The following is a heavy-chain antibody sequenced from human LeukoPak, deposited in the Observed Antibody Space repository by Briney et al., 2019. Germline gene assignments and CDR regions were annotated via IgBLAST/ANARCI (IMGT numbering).Heavy chain of an antibody. CDR3: ARGRSVLRYFDPDAFDI. Sequence: GGSLRLSCAASGFTLSRFWMHWVRQAPGKGLVWVSRINTDGSDTIYADSVKGRFTISRDNAKNTLYLQMNSLRAEDTAVYYCARGRSVLRYFDPDAFDIWGQGTMVTVSS. CDR1: GFTLSRFW. CDR2: INTDGSDT. V-gene: IGHV3-74*01. D-gene: IGHD3-9*01. J-gene: IGHJ3*02.